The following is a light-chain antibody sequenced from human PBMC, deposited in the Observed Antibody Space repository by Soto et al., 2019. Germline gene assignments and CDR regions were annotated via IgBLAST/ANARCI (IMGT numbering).Light chain of an antibody. CDR2: QIS. Sequence: DIVLTQTPLSSPVTLGQPASISCRSSQNLVYSDGNTYLSWLQQRPGQPPRLLIYQISNRFSGVPDRFSGSGAGTDLTLTISRVEAEDVGIYSCVQFSHFPRTFGQGTEVEIK. CDR3: VQFSHFPRT. CDR1: QNLVYSDGNTY. V-gene: IGKV2-24*01. J-gene: IGKJ1*01.